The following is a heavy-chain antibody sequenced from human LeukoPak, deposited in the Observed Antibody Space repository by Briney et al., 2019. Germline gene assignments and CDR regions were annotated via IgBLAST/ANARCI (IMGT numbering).Heavy chain of an antibody. V-gene: IGHV3-33*01. J-gene: IGHJ4*02. Sequence: GGSLRLSCAASGFTFSSYGMHWVRQAPGKGLEWVAVIWYDGSNKYYADSMKGRFTISRDNSKNTLYLQMNSLRAEDTAVYYCARDEELFDYWGQGTLDTVSS. CDR2: IWYDGSNK. CDR1: GFTFSSYG. D-gene: IGHD1-26*01. CDR3: ARDEELFDY.